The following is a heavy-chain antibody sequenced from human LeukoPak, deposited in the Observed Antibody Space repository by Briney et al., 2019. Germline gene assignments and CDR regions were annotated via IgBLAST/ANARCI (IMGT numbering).Heavy chain of an antibody. CDR1: GFTFSTYV. CDR3: AKHGVPYSGSQEWGH. D-gene: IGHD1-26*01. Sequence: GRSLRLSCAASGFTFSTYVMRWVRQAPGKGLEWVSSITGDGGNINYADSVKGRATISRDNSKNTLYLQMNSLTAEDTAVYYCAKHGVPYSGSQEWGHWGQATLVTVSS. J-gene: IGHJ4*02. CDR2: ITGDGGNI. V-gene: IGHV3-23*01.